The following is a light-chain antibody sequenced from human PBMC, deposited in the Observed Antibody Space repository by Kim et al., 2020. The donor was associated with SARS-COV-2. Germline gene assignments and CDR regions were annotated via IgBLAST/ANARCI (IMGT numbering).Light chain of an antibody. J-gene: IGLJ1*01. Sequence: SASPGQTASMTCSRDKMEDKFVCWYQQKPGQSHVLVIYQDSKRPSRIPERFSGSNSGNIATLTISGTQAMDEADYYCQAWDSSTGVFGTGTKVTVL. CDR1: KMEDKF. V-gene: IGLV3-1*01. CDR3: QAWDSSTGV. CDR2: QDS.